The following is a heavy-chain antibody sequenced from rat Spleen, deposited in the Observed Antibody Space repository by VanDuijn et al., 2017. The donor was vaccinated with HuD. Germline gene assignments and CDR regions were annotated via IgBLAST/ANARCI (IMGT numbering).Heavy chain of an antibody. V-gene: IGHV5-25*01. Sequence: EVQLVASGGGLVQPGRSLKLSCAASGFTFSDYDMAWVRQTPTKGLEWIASINTGGDKTYYRDSVKGRFTISRHNARSTLYLQMGSLRSEDTATYFCARHPQLGAFWYFDFWGPGTVVTVSS. CDR3: ARHPQLGAFWYFDF. J-gene: IGHJ1*01. CDR1: GFTFSDYD. CDR2: INTGGDKT. D-gene: IGHD5-1*01.